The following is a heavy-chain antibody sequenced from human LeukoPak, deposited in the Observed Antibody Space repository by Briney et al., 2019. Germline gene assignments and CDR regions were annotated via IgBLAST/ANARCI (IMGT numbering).Heavy chain of an antibody. CDR1: GGSISSSNW. CDR2: INHSGST. D-gene: IGHD6-13*01. Sequence: SGTLSLTCAVSGGSISSSNWWSWVRQPPGKGLEWIGEINHSGSTNYNPSLKSRVTISVDTSKNQFSLKLSSVTAADTAVYYCARGIAAAGAVWIDPWGQGTLVTVSS. V-gene: IGHV4-4*02. CDR3: ARGIAAAGAVWIDP. J-gene: IGHJ5*02.